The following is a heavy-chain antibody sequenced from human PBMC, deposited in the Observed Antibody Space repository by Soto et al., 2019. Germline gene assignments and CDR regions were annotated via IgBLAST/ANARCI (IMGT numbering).Heavy chain of an antibody. CDR2: INHSGST. CDR1: GGSFSGYY. V-gene: IGHV4-34*01. CDR3: ARGLTIWGQLVHSPAFDH. D-gene: IGHD6-13*01. J-gene: IGHJ4*02. Sequence: QVQLQQWGAGLLKPSETLSLTCAVYGGSFSGYYWSWIRQPPGKGLEWIGEINHSGSTNYNPSLKSRVTISVDTSKNQFSLKLSSVTAADTAVYYCARGLTIWGQLVHSPAFDHWGQGTLVTVSS.